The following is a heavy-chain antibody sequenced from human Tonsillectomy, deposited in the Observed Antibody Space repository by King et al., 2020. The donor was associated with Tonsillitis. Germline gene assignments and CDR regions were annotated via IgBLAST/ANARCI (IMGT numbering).Heavy chain of an antibody. CDR3: ARDAGSAGPEDF. V-gene: IGHV4-61*02. CDR1: GGPISSDGNY. D-gene: IGHD6-13*01. J-gene: IGHJ4*02. CDR2: IYASGNS. Sequence: QVQLQESGPGLVEPSQTLSLTCSVSGGPISSDGNYWAWIRQPAGKGLEWIGRIYASGNSDYNPSLKSRVTISVDTSKNQFSLELRSVTAADTAVYYCARDAGSAGPEDFWGQGTLVTVSS.